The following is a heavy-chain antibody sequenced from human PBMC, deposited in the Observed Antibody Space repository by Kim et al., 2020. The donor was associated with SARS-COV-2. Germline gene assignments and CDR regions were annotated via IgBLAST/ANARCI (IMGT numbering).Heavy chain of an antibody. CDR3: TRGSGWSYYYMDV. J-gene: IGHJ6*03. CDR2: IRSKAYGGTT. D-gene: IGHD6-19*01. Sequence: GGSLRLSCTASGFTFGDYAMSWVRQAPGKGLEWVGFIRSKAYGGTTEYAASVKGRFTISRDDSKSIAYLQMNSLKTEDTAVYYCTRGSGWSYYYMDVWGKGTTVTVSS. CDR1: GFTFGDYA. V-gene: IGHV3-49*04.